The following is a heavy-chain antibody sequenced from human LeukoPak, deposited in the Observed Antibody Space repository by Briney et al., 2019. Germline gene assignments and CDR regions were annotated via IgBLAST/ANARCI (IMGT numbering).Heavy chain of an antibody. CDR2: ISGSGGAT. J-gene: IGHJ4*02. V-gene: IGHV3-23*01. D-gene: IGHD6-13*01. CDR1: GFTFSSYA. CDR3: AKDLRSSILYYFDY. Sequence: GGSLRLSCAASGFTFSSYAMSWVRQAPGKGLEWVSGISGSGGATYYADSVKGRFTISRDNSRNTLYLQMNSLRAEDTAMYYCAKDLRSSILYYFDYWGQGTLVTVSS.